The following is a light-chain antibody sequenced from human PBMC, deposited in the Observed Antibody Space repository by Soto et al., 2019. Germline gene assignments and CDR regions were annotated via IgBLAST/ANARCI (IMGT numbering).Light chain of an antibody. CDR2: HAS. CDR1: QNVSSY. Sequence: EIVLTQSPATLSLSPGESATLSCRASQNVSSYLAWYQQRLGQAPRLLIYHASNRATGIPARFSGSGSGTDFALTISSLEPEDFAVYYCQQGSYWPLTFGGGTKVEIK. J-gene: IGKJ4*01. V-gene: IGKV3-11*01. CDR3: QQGSYWPLT.